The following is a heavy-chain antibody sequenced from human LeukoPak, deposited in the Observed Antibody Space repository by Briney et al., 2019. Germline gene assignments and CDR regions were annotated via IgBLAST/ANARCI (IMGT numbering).Heavy chain of an antibody. Sequence: GGSLRLSCAASGFTFSSYAMSWVRQAPGKGLEWVSAISGSGGSTYYADSVKGRFTISRDNSKNTLYLQMNSLRAEDTAVYYCAKDSDGSIAVALFDYWGQGTLVTVSS. V-gene: IGHV3-23*01. CDR3: AKDSDGSIAVALFDY. CDR2: ISGSGGST. D-gene: IGHD6-19*01. CDR1: GFTFSSYA. J-gene: IGHJ4*02.